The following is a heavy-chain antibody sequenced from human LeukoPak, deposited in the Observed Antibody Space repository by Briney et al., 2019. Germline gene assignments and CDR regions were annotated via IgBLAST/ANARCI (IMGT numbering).Heavy chain of an antibody. Sequence: SETLSLTCTVSGYSISSGYYWGWIRQPPGQGLEWIGSIYHSGSTYYNPSLKSRVTISVDTSKDQFSLKLSSVTAADTAVYYCATLPISSSWSFFDYWGQGTLVTVSS. D-gene: IGHD6-13*01. CDR2: IYHSGST. CDR3: ATLPISSSWSFFDY. V-gene: IGHV4-38-2*02. J-gene: IGHJ4*02. CDR1: GYSISSGYY.